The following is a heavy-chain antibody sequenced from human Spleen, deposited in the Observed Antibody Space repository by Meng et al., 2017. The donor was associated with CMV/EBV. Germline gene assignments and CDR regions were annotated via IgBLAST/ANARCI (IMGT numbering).Heavy chain of an antibody. CDR1: FSTYH. D-gene: IGHD3-3*01. CDR2: ISSDDGNNK. V-gene: IGHV3-30*04. Sequence: FSTYHVHWVRQAPGKGREWVAVISSDDGNNKYYADSVNGRFTISRDNSKNTLYLQMDSLRAEDTAVYYCARDGGRDFWSGFGYYFDLWGHGTLVTVSS. CDR3: ARDGGRDFWSGFGYYFDL. J-gene: IGHJ4*01.